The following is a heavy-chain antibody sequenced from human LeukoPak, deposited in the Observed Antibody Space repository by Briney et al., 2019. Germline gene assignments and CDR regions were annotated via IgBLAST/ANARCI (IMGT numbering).Heavy chain of an antibody. CDR3: AKRGHYSINWYHYFDY. CDR2: IASNGGSE. D-gene: IGHD6-13*01. V-gene: IGHV3-30*18. Sequence: GGSLRLSCAASGFTFATYGLHWVRQAPGKGLEWVAAIASNGGSEYYADSVKGRFTISRDNSKNTLFLQMNSLRPDDTAVYYCAKRGHYSINWYHYFDYWGQGTLVTVSS. J-gene: IGHJ4*02. CDR1: GFTFATYG.